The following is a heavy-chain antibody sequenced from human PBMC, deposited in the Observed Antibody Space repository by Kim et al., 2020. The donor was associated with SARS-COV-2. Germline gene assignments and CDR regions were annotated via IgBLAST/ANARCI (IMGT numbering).Heavy chain of an antibody. V-gene: IGHV3-30*04. J-gene: IGHJ2*01. Sequence: GGSLRLSCAASGFTFSSYAMHWVRQAPGKGLEWVAVISYDGSNKYYADSVKGRFTISRDNSKNTLYLQMNSLRAEDTAVYYCARGGVAGYCSGGSCYW. D-gene: IGHD2-15*01. CDR1: GFTFSSYA. CDR2: ISYDGSNK. CDR3: ARGGVAGYCSGGSCYW.